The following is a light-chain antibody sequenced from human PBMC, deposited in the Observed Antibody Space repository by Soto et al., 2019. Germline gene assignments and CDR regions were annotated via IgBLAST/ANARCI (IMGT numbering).Light chain of an antibody. CDR2: HAS. Sequence: EIVLTQSPGTLSLSPGERATLSCRASQSVNIFLAWFQQKPGQAPRLLIFHASNRATGIPARFSGSGSGTDFTRTIASLEPEDSAVYYCHHYVGSPWAFGQGTSVEIK. V-gene: IGKV3-20*01. CDR3: HHYVGSPWA. CDR1: QSVNIF. J-gene: IGKJ1*01.